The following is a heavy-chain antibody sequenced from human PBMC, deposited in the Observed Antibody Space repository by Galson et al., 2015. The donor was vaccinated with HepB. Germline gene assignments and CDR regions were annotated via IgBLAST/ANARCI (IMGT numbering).Heavy chain of an antibody. CDR1: GFTFSSYA. J-gene: IGHJ6*02. CDR3: AKGSVGATMGYYYYGMDV. Sequence: SLRLSCAASGFTFSSYAMHWVRQPPGKGLEWVAVISYDGSNEYYADSVKGRFTISRDNSKNTLYLQMNSLREEDTAVYYCAKGSVGATMGYYYYGMDVWGQGTTVTVSS. CDR2: ISYDGSNE. V-gene: IGHV3-30*04. D-gene: IGHD1-26*01.